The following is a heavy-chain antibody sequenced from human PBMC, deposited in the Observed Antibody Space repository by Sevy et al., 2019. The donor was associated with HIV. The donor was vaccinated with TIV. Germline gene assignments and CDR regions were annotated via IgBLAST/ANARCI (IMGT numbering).Heavy chain of an antibody. J-gene: IGHJ4*02. CDR2: FDRTDIT. D-gene: IGHD2-21*01. Sequence: GGSLRLSCEASGFTLSSYTMNWVRLSPVKGLEWVATFDRTDITHYADSVKGRFIISRDTAKNSLFLQMNSLRDDDTAMYFCVRDERAIASHFDYWGRGTLVTVSS. CDR3: VRDERAIASHFDY. CDR1: GFTLSSYT. V-gene: IGHV3-48*02.